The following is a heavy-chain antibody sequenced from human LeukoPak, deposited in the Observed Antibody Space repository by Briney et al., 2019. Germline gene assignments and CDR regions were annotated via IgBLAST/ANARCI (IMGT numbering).Heavy chain of an antibody. CDR2: ISGSGGST. V-gene: IGHV3-23*01. J-gene: IGHJ4*02. CDR3: AKGGLYGDYVYFDY. D-gene: IGHD4-17*01. CDR1: GFTFSSYA. Sequence: RSGGSLRLSCAASGFTFSSYAMSWVRQAPGKGLEWVSAISGSGGSTYYADSVKGRFTISRDNSKNTLYLQMNSLRAEDTAVYYCAKGGLYGDYVYFDYWGQGTLVTVSS.